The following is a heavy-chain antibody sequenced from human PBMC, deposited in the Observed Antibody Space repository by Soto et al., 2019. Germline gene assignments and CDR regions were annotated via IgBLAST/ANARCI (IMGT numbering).Heavy chain of an antibody. J-gene: IGHJ6*03. CDR3: ARGGWQLGCMREYYMYV. Sequence: GASVKVSCKASGGTFSSYTISWVRQAPGQGLEWMGRIIPILGIANYAQKFQGRVTITADKSTSTAYMELGSLRSEDTAVYYCARGGWQLGCMREYYMYVWGKGTTVTVSS. V-gene: IGHV1-69*02. D-gene: IGHD6-6*01. CDR2: IIPILGIA. CDR1: GGTFSSYT.